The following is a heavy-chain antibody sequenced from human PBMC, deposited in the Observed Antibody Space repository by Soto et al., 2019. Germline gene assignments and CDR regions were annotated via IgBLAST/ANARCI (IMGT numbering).Heavy chain of an antibody. CDR1: GGSFSGYY. D-gene: IGHD3-10*01. CDR3: ARSPPYYGSGRALGNY. CDR2: INHSGST. J-gene: IGHJ4*02. V-gene: IGHV4-34*01. Sequence: QVQLQQWGAGLLKPSETLSLTCAVYGGSFSGYYWSWIRQPPGKGLEWIGEINHSGSTNYNPSLKSRVTISVDTSKNQFSRKLSSVTAADTAVYYCARSPPYYGSGRALGNYWGQGTLVTVSS.